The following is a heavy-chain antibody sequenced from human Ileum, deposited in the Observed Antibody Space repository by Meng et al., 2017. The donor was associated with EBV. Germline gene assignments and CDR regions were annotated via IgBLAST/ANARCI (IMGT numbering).Heavy chain of an antibody. CDR3: AKDEAIGF. J-gene: IGHJ4*02. CDR1: GFVFSDYT. CDR2: ISSRSNYI. Sequence: EGELVGVGGGVVNLGGSLRPSCAASGFVFSDYTMNWVRQAPGKGLGWVSSISSRSNYIHYADSVRGRFTISRDNGENALFLQMDSLRDEDTAVYYCAKDEAIGFWGQGTLVTVSS. V-gene: IGHV3-21*01.